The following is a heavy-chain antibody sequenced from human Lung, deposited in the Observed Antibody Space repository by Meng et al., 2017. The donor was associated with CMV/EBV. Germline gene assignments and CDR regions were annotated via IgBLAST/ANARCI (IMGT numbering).Heavy chain of an antibody. V-gene: IGHV1-69*05. CDR1: GGTFSSYA. CDR2: IIPIFGTA. D-gene: IGHD6-19*01. CDR3: ARRRAVAGTQVYNYYGMDV. J-gene: IGHJ6*02. Sequence: SVXVSXKASGGTFSSYAISWVRQAPGQGLEWMGGIIPIFGTANYAQKFQGRVTITTDESTSTAYMELSSLRSEDTAVYYCARRRAVAGTQVYNYYGMDVWGQGXTVTVSS.